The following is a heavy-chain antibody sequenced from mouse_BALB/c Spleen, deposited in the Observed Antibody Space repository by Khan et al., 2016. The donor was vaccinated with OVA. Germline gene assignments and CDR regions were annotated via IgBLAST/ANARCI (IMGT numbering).Heavy chain of an antibody. CDR3: ARAIGGKVPLDY. J-gene: IGHJ2*01. Sequence: DLVKPGASVKLSCKASGYTFTSYWINWIKQRPGQGLEWIGRIAPGSGSIYYNEMFKDKAKLTVDTSSSPAYIQLNSLSSEDSAVYFCARAIGGKVPLDYWGQGTTLTVSS. CDR2: IAPGSGSI. D-gene: IGHD1-1*02. CDR1: GYTFTSYW. V-gene: IGHV1S41*01.